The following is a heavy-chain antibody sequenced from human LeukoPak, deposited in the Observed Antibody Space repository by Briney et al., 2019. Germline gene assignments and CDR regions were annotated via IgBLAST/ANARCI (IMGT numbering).Heavy chain of an antibody. CDR3: AKDRARGGTTDFDY. D-gene: IGHD1-7*01. V-gene: IGHV3-23*01. Sequence: PGGSLRFSCAASGFTFSTYAMSWVRQAPGKGLEWVSAISGSADSTYYADSVKGQFAISRDNSKNTLYLQMNSLRAEDTAVYFCAKDRARGGTTDFDYWGQGTLVTVSS. CDR1: GFTFSTYA. CDR2: ISGSADST. J-gene: IGHJ4*02.